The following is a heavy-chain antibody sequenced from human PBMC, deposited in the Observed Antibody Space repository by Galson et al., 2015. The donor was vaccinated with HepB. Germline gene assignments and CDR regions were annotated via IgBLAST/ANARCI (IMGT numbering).Heavy chain of an antibody. J-gene: IGHJ2*01. D-gene: IGHD6-19*01. Sequence: SLRLSCAASGFTFSNYAMHWVRQAPGKRLEFASAIGGNGVSTYYGNSVRGRFTISRDNSKNTLYLQMGSLRPEDMAVYYCARVRGMGVSDDWYFDLWGRGTLVTVSS. CDR2: IGGNGVST. CDR1: GFTFSNYA. V-gene: IGHV3-64*01. CDR3: ARVRGMGVSDDWYFDL.